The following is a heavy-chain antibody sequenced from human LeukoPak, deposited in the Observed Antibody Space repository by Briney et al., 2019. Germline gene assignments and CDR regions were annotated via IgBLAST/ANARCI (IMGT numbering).Heavy chain of an antibody. Sequence: SQTLSLXCTVSGGSNSSGSYYWSWIRQPAGKGLEWIGRIYTSGITNYNTSLKSRVTISVDTSKNQFSLKLSSVAAADTAVYYCARSPLLYYYGSGSYYLPTGLQKTGYYYYYMDVWGKGTTVTVSS. D-gene: IGHD3-10*01. CDR1: GGSNSSGSYY. CDR2: IYTSGIT. J-gene: IGHJ6*03. V-gene: IGHV4-61*02. CDR3: ARSPLLYYYGSGSYYLPTGLQKTGYYYYYMDV.